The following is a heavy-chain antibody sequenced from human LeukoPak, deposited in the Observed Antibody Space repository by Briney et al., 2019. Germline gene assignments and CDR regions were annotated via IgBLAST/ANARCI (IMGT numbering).Heavy chain of an antibody. CDR3: ARGGSRRDGYNNDAFDI. CDR1: GYTFTSYA. D-gene: IGHD5-24*01. J-gene: IGHJ3*02. V-gene: IGHV1-2*02. Sequence: ASVKVSCKASGYTFTSYAMNWVRQAPGQGLEWMGWINPNSGGTNYAQKFQGRVTMTRDTSISTAYMELSRLRSDDTAVYYCARGGSRRDGYNNDAFDIWGQGTMVTVSS. CDR2: INPNSGGT.